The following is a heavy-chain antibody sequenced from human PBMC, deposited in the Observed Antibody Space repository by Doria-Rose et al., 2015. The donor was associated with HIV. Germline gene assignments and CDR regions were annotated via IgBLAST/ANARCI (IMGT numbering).Heavy chain of an antibody. J-gene: IGHJ4*02. V-gene: IGHV2-26*01. CDR1: GVSLSSPGMG. D-gene: IGHD6-13*01. CDR2: ILSDDER. Sequence: QITLKESGPVLVKPTETLTLTCTVSGVSLSSPGMGVSWIRQPPGKALEWLANILSDDERSYKPSLKSRLTISRSTSKSQVVLTMTDMDPVDTATYYCARIKSSRWYHKYYFDFWGQGTLVIVSA. CDR3: ARIKSSRWYHKYYFDF.